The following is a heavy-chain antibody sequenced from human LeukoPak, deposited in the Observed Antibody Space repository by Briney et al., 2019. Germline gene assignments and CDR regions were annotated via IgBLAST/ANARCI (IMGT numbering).Heavy chain of an antibody. CDR1: GGFFSGYY. D-gene: IGHD3-10*01. CDR3: ARRGRSSKARIYNWFDP. CDR2: INHSGST. Sequence: HPSETLSLTCAVYGGFFSGYYWSWIRQPPGKGLEWIGEINHSGSTNYNPSLKSRVTISVDTSKNQFSLKLSSVTAADTAVYYCARRGRSSKARIYNWFDPWGQGTLVTVSS. V-gene: IGHV4-34*01. J-gene: IGHJ5*02.